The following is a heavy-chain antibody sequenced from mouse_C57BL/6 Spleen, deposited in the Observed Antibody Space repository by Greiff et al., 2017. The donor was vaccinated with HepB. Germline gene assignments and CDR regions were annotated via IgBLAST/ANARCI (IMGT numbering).Heavy chain of an antibody. Sequence: QVQLQQPGAELVKPGASVKLSCKASGYTFTSYWMQWVKQRPGQGLEWIGEIDPSDSYTNYNQKFKGKATLTVDKSSSTAYMQLSSLTSEDSAVYYCARSYSSTWFAYWGQGTLVTVSA. CDR1: GYTFTSYW. V-gene: IGHV1-50*01. J-gene: IGHJ3*01. CDR2: IDPSDSYT. D-gene: IGHD2-5*01. CDR3: ARSYSSTWFAY.